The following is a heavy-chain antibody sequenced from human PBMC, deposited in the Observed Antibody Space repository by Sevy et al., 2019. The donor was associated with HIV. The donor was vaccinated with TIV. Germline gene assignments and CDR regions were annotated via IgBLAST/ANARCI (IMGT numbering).Heavy chain of an antibody. J-gene: IGHJ3*02. V-gene: IGHV3-9*01. CDR2: ISWNSGSI. CDR1: GFTFDDYA. Sequence: GGSLRLSCAASGFTFDDYAMHWVRQAPGKGLEWVSGISWNSGSIDYADSVKGRFTVSRDNAKNSLYLQMNTLRAEDTALYYCARRGYCAGACYSLGRGDAFDIWGQGTMVTVSS. CDR3: ARRGYCAGACYSLGRGDAFDI. D-gene: IGHD2-21*02.